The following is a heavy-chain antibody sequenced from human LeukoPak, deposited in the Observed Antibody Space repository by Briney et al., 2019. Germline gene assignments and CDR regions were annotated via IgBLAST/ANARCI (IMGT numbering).Heavy chain of an antibody. J-gene: IGHJ4*02. CDR2: INAGNGNT. Sequence: ASVKVSCKASGYTFTSYAMHWVRQAPGQRLEWMGWINAGNGNTKYSQKFQGRVTITRDTSASTAYMELSSLRSEDTAVYYCARGTPLSLGDFDYWGLGTLVTVSS. CDR1: GYTFTSYA. CDR3: ARGTPLSLGDFDY. V-gene: IGHV1-3*01. D-gene: IGHD3-16*01.